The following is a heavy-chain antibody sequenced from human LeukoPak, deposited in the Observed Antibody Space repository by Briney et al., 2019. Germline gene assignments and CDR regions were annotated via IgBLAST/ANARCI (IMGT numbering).Heavy chain of an antibody. Sequence: GGSLRLSCAASGFTFSSYSMNWVRQAPGKGLEGVSSISISSSYIYYADSVKGRFTISRENAENSLYLQMNSLRAEDTAVYYCARDLSGWYTAFDIWGQGTMVTVSS. V-gene: IGHV3-21*01. D-gene: IGHD6-19*01. CDR2: ISISSSYI. CDR1: GFTFSSYS. CDR3: ARDLSGWYTAFDI. J-gene: IGHJ3*02.